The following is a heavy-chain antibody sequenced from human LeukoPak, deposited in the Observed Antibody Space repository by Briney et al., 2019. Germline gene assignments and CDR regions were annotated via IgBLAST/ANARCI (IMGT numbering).Heavy chain of an antibody. CDR2: IYSSGYT. CDR1: GGSISNYY. V-gene: IGHV4-59*01. J-gene: IGHJ5*02. Sequence: SETLPLTCTVSGGSISNYYWSWIRQSPGRGLEWIGYIYSSGYTYYNLSLKNRVTISLDTSKKHFSLKLSSVTAADTAVYYCARGGRTWFDPWGQGTLVTVSS. CDR3: ARGGRTWFDP.